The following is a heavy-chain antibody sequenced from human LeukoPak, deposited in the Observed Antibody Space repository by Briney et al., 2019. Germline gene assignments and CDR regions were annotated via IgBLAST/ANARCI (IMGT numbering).Heavy chain of an antibody. J-gene: IGHJ3*02. D-gene: IGHD1-26*01. Sequence: ASVKVSCKASGYTFTGYYMHWVRQAPGQGLEWMGWINPNSGGTNYAQKFQGRVTMTRDTSISTAYMELSRLRSDGTAVYYCARVQWGHDAFDIWGQGTMVTVSS. V-gene: IGHV1-2*02. CDR3: ARVQWGHDAFDI. CDR1: GYTFTGYY. CDR2: INPNSGGT.